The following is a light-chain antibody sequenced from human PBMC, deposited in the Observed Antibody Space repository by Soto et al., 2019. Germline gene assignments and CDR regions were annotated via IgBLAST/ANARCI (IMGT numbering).Light chain of an antibody. Sequence: QPVLTQSSSASASLGSSVKLTCTLSSGHSSYIIAWHQQQPGKAPRYLMKLEGSGSYNKGSGVPDRFSGSSSGADRYLTISHLQSEDEADYYCETGDSNTVVFGGGTKLTVL. CDR3: ETGDSNTVV. CDR2: LEGSGSY. CDR1: SGHSSYI. V-gene: IGLV4-60*03. J-gene: IGLJ2*01.